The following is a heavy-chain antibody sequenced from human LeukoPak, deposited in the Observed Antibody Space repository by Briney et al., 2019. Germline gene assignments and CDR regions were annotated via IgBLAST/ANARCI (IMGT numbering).Heavy chain of an antibody. CDR3: TSYYYDSSGYYPDY. J-gene: IGHJ4*02. CDR1: GFTFGDYA. Sequence: PGRSLRLSCRASGFTFGDYAMSWVRQAPARGLEWVGFIRSKAYGGTTDYAASVKGRFTISRDDSKSIAYLQMNSLNTEDTAVYYCTSYYYDSSGYYPDYWGQGTLVTVSS. V-gene: IGHV3-49*04. D-gene: IGHD3-22*01. CDR2: IRSKAYGGTT.